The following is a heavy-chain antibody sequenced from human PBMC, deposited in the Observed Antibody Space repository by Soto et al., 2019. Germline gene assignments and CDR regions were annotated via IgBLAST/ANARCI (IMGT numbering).Heavy chain of an antibody. V-gene: IGHV1-46*01. D-gene: IGHD3-3*02. CDR1: GYTFTSYY. J-gene: IGHJ6*02. CDR2: INPSGGST. CDR3: ARSPISRAAKPYYYYYYGMDV. Sequence: GASVKVSCKASGYTFTSYYIHWVRQAPGQGLEWMGIINPSGGSTSYAQKFQGRVTMTRDTSTSTVYMELSSLRSEDTAVYYCARSPISRAAKPYYYYYYGMDVWGQGTTVTVSS.